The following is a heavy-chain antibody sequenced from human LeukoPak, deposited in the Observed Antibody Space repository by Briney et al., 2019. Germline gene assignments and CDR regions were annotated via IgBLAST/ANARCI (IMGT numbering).Heavy chain of an antibody. D-gene: IGHD2-21*02. CDR2: IYYSGST. CDR1: GGSISSYY. J-gene: IGHJ5*02. CDR3: ARKTALSGDSDWFDP. Sequence: SETLSLTCTVSGGSISSYYWSWIRQPPGKGLEWLGHIYYSGSTKYNPSLKSRVTISVDTSKNQFSLKLSAVTAADTAVYFCARKTALSGDSDWFDPWGQGTLVSVSS. V-gene: IGHV4-59*01.